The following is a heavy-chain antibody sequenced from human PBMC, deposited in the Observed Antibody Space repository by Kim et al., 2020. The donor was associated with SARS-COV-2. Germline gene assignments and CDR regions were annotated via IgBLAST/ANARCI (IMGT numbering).Heavy chain of an antibody. V-gene: IGHV3-23*01. Sequence: GGSLRLSCAASGFTFTNYAMTWVRQAPGKGLEWVSAISNSGGSTYYADSVKGRFTISRDISKNTLFLQMNSLRAEDTAVYYCAKGSSGWYDDYFDYWGQETLVTVSS. CDR1: GFTFTNYA. D-gene: IGHD6-19*01. J-gene: IGHJ4*02. CDR3: AKGSSGWYDDYFDY. CDR2: ISNSGGST.